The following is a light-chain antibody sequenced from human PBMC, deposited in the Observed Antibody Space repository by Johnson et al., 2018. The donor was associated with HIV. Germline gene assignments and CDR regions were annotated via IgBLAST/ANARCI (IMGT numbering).Light chain of an antibody. CDR2: DNN. Sequence: QSVLTQPPSVSAAPGQKVTISCSGSSSNIGNNYVSWYQQLPGTAPKLLIYDNNKRPSGIPDRFSGSKSGTSATLGITGLQTGDEADYYCGTWDSRLIAGGANYGFGTGNKVTGL. CDR3: GTWDSRLIAGGANYG. J-gene: IGLJ1*01. V-gene: IGLV1-51*01. CDR1: SSNIGNNY.